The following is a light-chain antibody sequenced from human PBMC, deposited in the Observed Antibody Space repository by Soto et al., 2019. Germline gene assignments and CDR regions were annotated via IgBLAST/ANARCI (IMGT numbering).Light chain of an antibody. Sequence: EIVLTHSPATLSLYPWEIATLSCRASESVSSNLAWYQQRPGQAPRLVIYGASTRATGIPARFSGGGSGTDFTLTISRLEPEDFAVYYCQQHGSSPTFGQGTKVDIK. CDR3: QQHGSSPT. V-gene: IGKV3-20*01. J-gene: IGKJ1*01. CDR2: GAS. CDR1: ESVSSN.